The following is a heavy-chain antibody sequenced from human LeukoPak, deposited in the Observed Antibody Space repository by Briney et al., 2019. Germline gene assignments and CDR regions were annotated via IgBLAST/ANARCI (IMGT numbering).Heavy chain of an antibody. CDR3: VRKIGSSSWQDYYYGMDV. Sequence: PGRSLRLSCAASGFTFSSYGMHWVRQAPGKGLEWVAVISYDGGNKYYADSVKGRFTISRDNSKNTLYLQMNSLRAEDTAVYYCVRKIGSSSWQDYYYGMDVWGQGTTVTVSS. J-gene: IGHJ6*02. CDR1: GFTFSSYG. D-gene: IGHD6-13*01. CDR2: ISYDGGNK. V-gene: IGHV3-30*18.